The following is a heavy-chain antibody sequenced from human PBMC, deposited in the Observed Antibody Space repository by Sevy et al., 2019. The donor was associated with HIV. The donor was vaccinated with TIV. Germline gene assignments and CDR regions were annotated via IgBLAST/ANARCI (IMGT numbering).Heavy chain of an antibody. J-gene: IGHJ4*02. CDR2: INHSGST. Sequence: SETLSLTCAVYGGSFIGYYWSWIRQPPGKGLEWIGEINHSGSTNYNPSLKSRVTISVDTSKNQFSLKLSSVTAADTAVYYCARVYYDYVWGSSMFDYWGQGTLVTVSS. CDR1: GGSFIGYY. D-gene: IGHD3-16*01. V-gene: IGHV4-34*01. CDR3: ARVYYDYVWGSSMFDY.